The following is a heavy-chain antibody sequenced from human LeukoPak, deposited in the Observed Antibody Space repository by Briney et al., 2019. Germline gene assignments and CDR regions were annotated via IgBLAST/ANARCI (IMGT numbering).Heavy chain of an antibody. CDR1: GYSFTSYY. D-gene: IGHD6-19*01. V-gene: IGHV1-46*01. Sequence: GASVKVSCKASGYSFTSYYIHWVRQAPGQGLEWMGIINPSGGSTSYAQKFQGKVTMTRDTSTSTFYMELSSLRFEDMAVYYCARGGEGPYSSGWYTRFDPWGQGTLVTVSS. CDR2: INPSGGST. J-gene: IGHJ5*02. CDR3: ARGGEGPYSSGWYTRFDP.